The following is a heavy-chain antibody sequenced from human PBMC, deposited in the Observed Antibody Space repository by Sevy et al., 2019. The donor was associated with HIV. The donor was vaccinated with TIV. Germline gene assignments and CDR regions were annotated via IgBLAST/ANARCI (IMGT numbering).Heavy chain of an antibody. CDR3: AAGDTSMVTVLDY. J-gene: IGHJ4*02. CDR1: GFTVSTYA. V-gene: IGHV3-23*01. CDR2: ITGGGDST. Sequence: GGSLRLSCAASGFTVSTYAINWVRQAPGEGLEWVSAITGGGDSTYYADSVKGRFTISRDNSKNVVYLQMNSLRAEDTAVYYCAAGDTSMVTVLDYWGQGTLVTVSS. D-gene: IGHD5-18*01.